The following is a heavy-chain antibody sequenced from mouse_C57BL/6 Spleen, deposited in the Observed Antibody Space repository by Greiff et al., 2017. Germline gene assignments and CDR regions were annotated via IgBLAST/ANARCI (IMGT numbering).Heavy chain of an antibody. CDR3: AVYSIYFDY. CDR1: GYTFTSYW. V-gene: IGHV1-50*01. D-gene: IGHD2-5*01. Sequence: QVQLQQPGAELVKPGASVKLSCKASGYTFTSYWMQWVKQRPGQGLEWIGEIDPSDSYTNYNQKFKGKATLTVDTSSSTAYMQLSSLTSEDSAVYYCAVYSIYFDYWGQGTTLTVSS. J-gene: IGHJ2*01. CDR2: IDPSDSYT.